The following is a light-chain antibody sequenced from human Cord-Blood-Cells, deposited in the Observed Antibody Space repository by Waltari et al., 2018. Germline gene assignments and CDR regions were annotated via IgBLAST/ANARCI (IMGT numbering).Light chain of an antibody. CDR3: CSYAGSYTLV. V-gene: IGLV2-11*01. J-gene: IGLJ2*01. CDR1: SSDGGRFNY. Sequence: QSALTQPRSVSGSPGQSVTTSCTGTSSDGGRFNYVSWYQQHPGKAPNLMIYDVSKRPSGVPDRFSGSKSGNTASLTISGLQAEDEADYYCCSYAGSYTLVFGGGTKLTVL. CDR2: DVS.